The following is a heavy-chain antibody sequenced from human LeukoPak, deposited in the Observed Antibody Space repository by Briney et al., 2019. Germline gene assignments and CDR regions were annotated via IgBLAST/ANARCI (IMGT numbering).Heavy chain of an antibody. J-gene: IGHJ4*02. V-gene: IGHV1-46*01. Sequence: ASVKVSCKASGYIFTSYHMRWVRQAPGQGLEWMGVINPNSGSASHAQEFQGRVTMTRDTSTSTVYMELSSLRSEDTAVYYCARGLYRCWYAYWGQGTLVTVSS. D-gene: IGHD6-13*01. CDR3: ARGLYRCWYAY. CDR2: INPNSGSA. CDR1: GYIFTSYH.